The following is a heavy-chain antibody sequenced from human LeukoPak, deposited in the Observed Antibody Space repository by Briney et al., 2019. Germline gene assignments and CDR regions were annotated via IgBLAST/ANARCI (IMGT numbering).Heavy chain of an antibody. V-gene: IGHV4-4*09. D-gene: IGHD3-22*01. CDR3: ARLVGDYDSSGYLDY. CDR1: GGSISSYY. CDR2: IYTSGST. Sequence: PSETLSLTCTVSGGSISSYYWSWIRQPPGKGLEWIGYIYTSGSTNYNPSLKSRVTISVDASKNQFSLKLSSVPAADTAVYYCARLVGDYDSSGYLDYWGQGTLVTVSS. J-gene: IGHJ4*02.